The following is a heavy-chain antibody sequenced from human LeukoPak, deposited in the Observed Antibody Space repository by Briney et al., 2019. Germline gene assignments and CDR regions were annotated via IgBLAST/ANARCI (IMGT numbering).Heavy chain of an antibody. V-gene: IGHV3-15*01. J-gene: IGHJ3*02. D-gene: IGHD2-8*02. Sequence: GGSLRLSCAASEFTFSDAWMDWVRQAPGKGLEWVGRIKNKSDGGTADYAVPVTGRFTISRDDSKNTLYVQMSSLQTEDTAIYYCVTSFSTGPWKGAFDIWGQGTVVTVSS. CDR3: VTSFSTGPWKGAFDI. CDR1: EFTFSDAW. CDR2: IKNKSDGGTA.